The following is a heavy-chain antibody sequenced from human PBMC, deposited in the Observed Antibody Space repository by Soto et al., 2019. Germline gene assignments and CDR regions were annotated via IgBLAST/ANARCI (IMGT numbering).Heavy chain of an antibody. Sequence: GASVKVSCKASGYTFTGYHMHWVRQAPGQGLEWMGWINPNSGGTNYAQKFQGWVTMTRDTSISTAYMELSRLRSDDTAVYYCARDLLPSDLDILTGPDAFDIWGQGTMVT. CDR2: INPNSGGT. CDR3: ARDLLPSDLDILTGPDAFDI. J-gene: IGHJ3*02. V-gene: IGHV1-2*04. CDR1: GYTFTGYH. D-gene: IGHD3-9*01.